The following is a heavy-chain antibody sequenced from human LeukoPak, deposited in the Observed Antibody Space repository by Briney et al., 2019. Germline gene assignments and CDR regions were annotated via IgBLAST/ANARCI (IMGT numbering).Heavy chain of an antibody. CDR2: INTNTGNP. D-gene: IGHD2-2*01. Sequence: ASVKVSCKASGYTFTSYAMNWVRQAPGQGLEWMGWINTNTGNPTYAQGFTGRFVFSLDTSVSTAYLQISSLKAEDTAVYYCAREKVPAANYGFDPWGQGTLVTVSS. CDR3: AREKVPAANYGFDP. J-gene: IGHJ5*02. V-gene: IGHV7-4-1*02. CDR1: GYTFTSYA.